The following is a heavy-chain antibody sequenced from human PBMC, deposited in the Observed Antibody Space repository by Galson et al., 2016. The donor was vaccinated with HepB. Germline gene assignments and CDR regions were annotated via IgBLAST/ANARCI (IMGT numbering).Heavy chain of an antibody. D-gene: IGHD6-13*01. Sequence: SLRLSCAASGFTFSTYGMHWVRQAPGKGLESVAVISYDGSTQYYTDSVKGRFTISRDNSNNTLFLQMNSLRAEDAAVYYCARGTIVAPGTDYWGQGTLITVSS. CDR1: GFTFSTYG. V-gene: IGHV3-30*03. J-gene: IGHJ4*02. CDR3: ARGTIVAPGTDY. CDR2: ISYDGSTQ.